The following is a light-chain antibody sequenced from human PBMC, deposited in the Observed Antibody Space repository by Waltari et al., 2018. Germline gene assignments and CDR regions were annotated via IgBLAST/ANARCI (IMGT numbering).Light chain of an antibody. CDR2: DAS. CDR3: QQYNRWPPIT. V-gene: IGKV3-15*01. CDR1: QSVSSN. J-gene: IGKJ5*01. Sequence: EIVMTPPPATLSVSPGETATLPCRASQSVSSNVAWYQKKPGQAPRLLIYDASTRATSIPSRFRSSVSGTEFTLTISSLQSEGFAVYYCQQYNRWPPITFGQGTRLEIK.